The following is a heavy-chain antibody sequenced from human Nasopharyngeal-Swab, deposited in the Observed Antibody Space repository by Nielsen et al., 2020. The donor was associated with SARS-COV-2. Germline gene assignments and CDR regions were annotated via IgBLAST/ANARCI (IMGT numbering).Heavy chain of an antibody. J-gene: IGHJ6*03. Sequence: VRQAPGKGPEWVSSVSGRDSTYYADSVKGRFTISRDISKNTLYLQMNSLRAEDTAVYYCAKDRNSAYYYYYMDVWGKGTTVTVSS. CDR2: VSGRDST. CDR3: AKDRNSAYYYYYMDV. V-gene: IGHV3-23*01. D-gene: IGHD1-26*01.